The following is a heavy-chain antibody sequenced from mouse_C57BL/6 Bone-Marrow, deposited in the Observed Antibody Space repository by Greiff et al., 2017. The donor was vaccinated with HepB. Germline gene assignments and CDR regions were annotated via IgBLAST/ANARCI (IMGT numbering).Heavy chain of an antibody. CDR3: ARPIYYGYEGYFDY. J-gene: IGHJ2*01. V-gene: IGHV5-6*01. Sequence: VQLQQSGGDLVKPGGSLKLSCAASGFTFSSYGMSWVRQTPGKRLEWVATISSGGSYTYYPDSVKGRFTISRDNAKNTLYLQMSSLKSEDTAMYYCARPIYYGYEGYFDYWGQGTTLTVSS. CDR2: ISSGGSYT. CDR1: GFTFSSYG. D-gene: IGHD2-2*01.